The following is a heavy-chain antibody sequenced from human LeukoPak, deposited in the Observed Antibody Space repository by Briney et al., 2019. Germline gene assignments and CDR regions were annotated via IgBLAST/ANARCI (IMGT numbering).Heavy chain of an antibody. Sequence: GGSLRLSRAASGFTFSSHWMHWVRQAPGKGLVWVSRIKPDGSTYYADSVKGRFTVSRDNAKNTLYLQMNSLTAEDTAVYYCARGALYQYYMDGGGKGTTVTVSS. J-gene: IGHJ6*03. V-gene: IGHV3-74*01. D-gene: IGHD2-2*01. CDR2: IKPDGST. CDR3: ARGALYQYYMDG. CDR1: GFTFSSHW.